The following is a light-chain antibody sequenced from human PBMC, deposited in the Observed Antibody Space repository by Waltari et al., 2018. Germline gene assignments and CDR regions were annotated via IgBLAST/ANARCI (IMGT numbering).Light chain of an antibody. CDR2: EVS. Sequence: QSALTQPPSVSGSPGQSVTISCTGTSNDVGSYNRVSWYQQPPGTAPKLMIYEVSNRPAGAPDRFAGSKSGNTSSLTISGLQPEDEADYYCNSFTTSTTLVFGGGTRVTVL. CDR3: NSFTTSTTLV. J-gene: IGLJ3*02. CDR1: SNDVGSYNR. V-gene: IGLV2-18*02.